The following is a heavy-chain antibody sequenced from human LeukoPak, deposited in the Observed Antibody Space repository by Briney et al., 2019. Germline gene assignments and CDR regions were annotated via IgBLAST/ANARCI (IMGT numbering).Heavy chain of an antibody. D-gene: IGHD6-13*01. CDR1: GGTFSSYA. CDR3: ASGIAAAGPFDY. J-gene: IGHJ4*02. CDR2: IIPIFGTA. V-gene: IGHV1-69*01. Sequence: SVKVSCKASGGTFSSYAISWVRQAPGQGLEWMGGIIPIFGTANYAQKFQGRVTITADESTSTAYMELSSLRSEDTAVYYCASGIAAAGPFDYWGQGTLVTVSS.